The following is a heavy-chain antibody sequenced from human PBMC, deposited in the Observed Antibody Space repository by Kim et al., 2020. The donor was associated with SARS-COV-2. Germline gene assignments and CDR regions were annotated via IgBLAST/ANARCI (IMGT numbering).Heavy chain of an antibody. D-gene: IGHD2-2*01. J-gene: IGHJ3*02. CDR3: AKHYCSSTSCSRPLDAFDI. V-gene: IGHV3-23*01. CDR2: ISGSGGST. CDR1: GFTFSSYA. Sequence: GGSLRLSCAASGFTFSSYAMSWVRQAPGKGLEWVSAISGSGGSTYYADSVKGRFTISRDNSKNTLYLQMNSLRAEDTAVYYCAKHYCSSTSCSRPLDAFDIWGQGTLVTVSS.